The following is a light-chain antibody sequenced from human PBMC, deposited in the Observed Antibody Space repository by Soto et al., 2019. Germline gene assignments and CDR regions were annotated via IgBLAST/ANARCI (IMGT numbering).Light chain of an antibody. Sequence: EIVLTQSPGTLSSSPGERATLSCRASQSVSSNYLAWYQRKPGQAPRLLIYGASNRATDIPYRFIGSWSGTDFTLTITRLEPDDFAMYYCQQYGGSPPTFGQGTKVEIK. CDR3: QQYGGSPPT. V-gene: IGKV3-20*01. J-gene: IGKJ1*01. CDR1: QSVSSNY. CDR2: GAS.